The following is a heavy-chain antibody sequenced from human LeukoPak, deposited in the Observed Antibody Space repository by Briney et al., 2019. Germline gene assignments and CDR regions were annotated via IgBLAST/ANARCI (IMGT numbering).Heavy chain of an antibody. CDR1: GFTFSSYW. D-gene: IGHD6-13*01. CDR2: INTDGSST. CDR3: AKGWQQLGFDS. V-gene: IGHV3-74*01. Sequence: GGSLRLSCAASGFTFSSYWMHWVRHAPGKGLVWVSRINTDGSSTSYADSVKGRFTISKDDSKNTLYLRMNSLRVEDTAVYYCAKGWQQLGFDSWGQGTLVTVSS. J-gene: IGHJ4*02.